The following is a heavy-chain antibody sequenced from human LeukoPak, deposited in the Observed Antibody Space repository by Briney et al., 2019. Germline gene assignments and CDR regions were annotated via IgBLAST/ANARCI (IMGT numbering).Heavy chain of an antibody. CDR3: TTYGSGRKFDY. J-gene: IGHJ4*02. V-gene: IGHV3-15*04. CDR2: FESKTDGGTT. D-gene: IGHD3-10*01. CDR1: GFSFSDAW. Sequence: PGGSLRLSCAASGFSFSDAWMSWVRQIPGKGWEWVGRFESKTDGGTTDYAAPVKGRFTISRDDSTNTLYLQMNSLKSEDTAVYYCTTYGSGRKFDYWGQGILVTVSS.